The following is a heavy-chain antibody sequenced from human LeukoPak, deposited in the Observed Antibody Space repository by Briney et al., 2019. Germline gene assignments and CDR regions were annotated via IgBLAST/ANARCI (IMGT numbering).Heavy chain of an antibody. CDR1: GGSISSGGYS. J-gene: IGHJ6*02. CDR2: IYHSGST. Sequence: SETLSLTCAVSGGSISSGGYSWSWIRQPPGKGLEWIGYIYHSGSTYYNPSLKSRVTISVDTSKNQFSLKLSSVTAADTAVYYCASIYGSGSSYYYYYGMDVWGQGTTVTVSS. V-gene: IGHV4-30-2*01. CDR3: ASIYGSGSSYYYYYGMDV. D-gene: IGHD3-10*01.